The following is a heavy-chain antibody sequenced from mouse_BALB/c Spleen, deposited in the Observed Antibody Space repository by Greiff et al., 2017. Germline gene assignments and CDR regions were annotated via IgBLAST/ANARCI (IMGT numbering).Heavy chain of an antibody. CDR1: GFTFSSYA. CDR2: ISSGGSYT. Sequence: EVQRVESGGGLVKPGGSLKLSCAASGFTFSSYAMSWVRQSPEKRLEWVAEISSGGSYTYYPDTVTGRFTISRDNAKNTLYLEMSSLRSEDTAMYYCARESGDYWGQGTSVTVSS. J-gene: IGHJ4*01. CDR3: ARESGDY. V-gene: IGHV5-9-4*01.